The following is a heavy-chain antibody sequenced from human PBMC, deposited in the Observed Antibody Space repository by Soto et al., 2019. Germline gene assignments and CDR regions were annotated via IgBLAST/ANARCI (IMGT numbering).Heavy chain of an antibody. J-gene: IGHJ3*02. CDR3: ARTGGEVAFNI. Sequence: QVQLRESGPGLVRPSQTLSLTCTVTGGSITSGDYYWSWIRQSPGKGLEWIGYKYHSGSPYYNPSLRSRVTISVDTSREQFSLSLTSVTAADTAVYYCARTGGEVAFNIWGQGTMVTVSS. D-gene: IGHD3-16*01. V-gene: IGHV4-30-4*01. CDR2: KYHSGSP. CDR1: GGSITSGDYY.